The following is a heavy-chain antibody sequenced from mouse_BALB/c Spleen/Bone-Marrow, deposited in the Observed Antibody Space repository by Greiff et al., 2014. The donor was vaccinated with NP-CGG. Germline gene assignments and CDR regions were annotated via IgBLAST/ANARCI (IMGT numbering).Heavy chain of an antibody. CDR3: AFGNYDFDY. Sequence: VQLQQSGAELVRPGSSVKISCKVSGYAFSSYWMNWVKQRPGQGLEWIGQIYPGDGDTNYSGKFKGKATLTADESSSTAYMQLSSLTSEDSAVYFCAFGNYDFDYWGQGTTLTVSS. CDR1: GYAFSSYW. CDR2: IYPGDGDT. J-gene: IGHJ2*01. D-gene: IGHD2-1*01. V-gene: IGHV1-80*01.